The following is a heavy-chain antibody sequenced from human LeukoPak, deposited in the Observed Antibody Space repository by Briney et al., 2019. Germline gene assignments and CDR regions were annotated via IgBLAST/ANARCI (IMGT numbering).Heavy chain of an antibody. D-gene: IGHD3-22*01. CDR1: GFTFSSYV. Sequence: HSGGSLRLSCAASGFTFSSYVMYWVRQAPGKGLEYVSSISSNEGSTYYANSVKGRFTISRDNSKNTLYLQMGSLRAEDMAVYYCARGGQSKYDSSGYLNYFDYWGQGTLVTVFS. CDR3: ARGGQSKYDSSGYLNYFDY. J-gene: IGHJ4*02. CDR2: ISSNEGST. V-gene: IGHV3-64*01.